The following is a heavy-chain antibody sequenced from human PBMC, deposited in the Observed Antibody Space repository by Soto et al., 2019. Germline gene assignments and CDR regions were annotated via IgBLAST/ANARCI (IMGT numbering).Heavy chain of an antibody. J-gene: IGHJ4*02. D-gene: IGHD3-22*01. Sequence: SETLSLTCTVSGGSISSGGYYWSWIRQHPGKGLEWIGYIYYSGSTYYNPSLKSRVTISVDTSKNQFSLKLSSVTAADTAVYYCARDGAYYYDSSGYYGPNFDYWGQGTLVTV. CDR2: IYYSGST. V-gene: IGHV4-31*02. CDR1: GGSISSGGYY. CDR3: ARDGAYYYDSSGYYGPNFDY.